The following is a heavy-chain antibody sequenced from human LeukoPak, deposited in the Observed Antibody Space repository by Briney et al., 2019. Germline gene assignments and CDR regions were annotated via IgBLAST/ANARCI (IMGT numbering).Heavy chain of an antibody. CDR2: ISSSSTI. Sequence: GGSLRLSCAASGFTFSSYSMNWVRQAPGKGLEWVSYISSSSTIYYADSVKGRFTISRDNAKNSLYLQMNSLRAEDTAVYYCARSYDFWSGYYFDYWGQGTLVTVSS. D-gene: IGHD3-3*01. J-gene: IGHJ4*02. CDR3: ARSYDFWSGYYFDY. CDR1: GFTFSSYS. V-gene: IGHV3-48*04.